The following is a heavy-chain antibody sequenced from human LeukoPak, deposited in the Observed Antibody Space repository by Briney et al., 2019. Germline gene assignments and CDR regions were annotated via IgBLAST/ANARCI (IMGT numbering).Heavy chain of an antibody. CDR2: IWYDGSNK. V-gene: IGHV3-33*01. CDR3: ARGLEIGSSSYYFDY. D-gene: IGHD3-3*01. CDR1: GFTFSTYG. Sequence: PGGSLRLSCAASGFTFSTYGMHWLRQAPGKGLEWVAVIWYDGSNKYYADSVRGRFTISRDNFKNTLYLQMNSLRAEDTAVYYCARGLEIGSSSYYFDYWGQGTLVTVSS. J-gene: IGHJ4*02.